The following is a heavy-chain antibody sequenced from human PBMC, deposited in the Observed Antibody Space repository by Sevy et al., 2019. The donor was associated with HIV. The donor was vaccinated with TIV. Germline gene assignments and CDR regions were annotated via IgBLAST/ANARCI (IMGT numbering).Heavy chain of an antibody. CDR1: GFTFSTYS. CDR3: AREAHYYDSREENWFDP. V-gene: IGHV3-48*02. J-gene: IGHJ5*02. D-gene: IGHD3-22*01. CDR2: ISRTSTTT. Sequence: GGSLRLSCKASGFTFSTYSMHWVRQAPGKGLEWVSSISRTSTTTYYADSAKGRFTNSRDNAKNSLYLQMNSLRDEETAVYYCAREAHYYDSREENWFDPWGQGTLVTVSS.